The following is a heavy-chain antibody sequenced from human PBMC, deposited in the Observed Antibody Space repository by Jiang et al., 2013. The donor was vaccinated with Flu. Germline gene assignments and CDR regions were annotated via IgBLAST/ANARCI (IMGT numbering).Heavy chain of an antibody. CDR3: ARHIVVVPAAMHYYYGMDV. CDR1: GGSISSYY. J-gene: IGHJ6*02. D-gene: IGHD2-2*01. V-gene: IGHV4-59*08. Sequence: LLKPSETLSLTCTVSGGSISSYYWSWIRQPLGKGLEWIGYIYYSGSTNYNPSLKSRVTISVDTSKNQFSLKLSSVTAADTAVYYCARHIVVVPAAMHYYYGMDVWGQGTTVTVSS. CDR2: IYYSGST.